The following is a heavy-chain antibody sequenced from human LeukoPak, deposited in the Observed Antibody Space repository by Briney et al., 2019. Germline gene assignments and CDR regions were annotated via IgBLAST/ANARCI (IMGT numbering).Heavy chain of an antibody. D-gene: IGHD2-2*01. CDR3: ARSLFVVVPAAMFVEGWFDP. CDR1: GYTFTGYY. Sequence: ASVKVSCKASGYTFTGYYMHWVRQAPGQGLEWMGWINPNSGGTNYAQKFQGRVTMTRDTSISTAYMELSRLRSDDPAVYYCARSLFVVVPAAMFVEGWFDPWGQGTLVTVSS. V-gene: IGHV1-2*02. J-gene: IGHJ5*02. CDR2: INPNSGGT.